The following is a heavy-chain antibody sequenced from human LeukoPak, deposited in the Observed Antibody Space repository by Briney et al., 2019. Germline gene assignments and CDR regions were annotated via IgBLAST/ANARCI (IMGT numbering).Heavy chain of an antibody. J-gene: IGHJ4*02. D-gene: IGHD6-6*01. CDR1: GGSFSGYY. Sequence: PSETLSLTCAVYGGSFSGYYWSWIRQPPGKGLEWIGEINHSGSTNYNPSLRSRVTISVDTSKNQFSLKLSSVTAADTAVYYCARVNSSSSGFYFDYWGQGTLVTVSS. CDR2: INHSGST. CDR3: ARVNSSSSGFYFDY. V-gene: IGHV4-34*01.